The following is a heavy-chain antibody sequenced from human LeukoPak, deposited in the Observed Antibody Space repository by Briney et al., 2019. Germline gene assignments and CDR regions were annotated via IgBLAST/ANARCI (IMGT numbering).Heavy chain of an antibody. J-gene: IGHJ4*02. CDR2: ISSNGGST. V-gene: IGHV3-64*01. D-gene: IGHD5-18*01. CDR3: ARDRGYSYGQYPLYYFDY. CDR1: GFTFSSYA. Sequence: PGGSLRLSCAASGFTFSSYAMHWVRQAPGKGLEYVSAISSNGGSTYYANSVKGRFTISRDNSKNTLYLQMGSLRAEDMAVYYCARDRGYSYGQYPLYYFDYWGQGTLVTVSS.